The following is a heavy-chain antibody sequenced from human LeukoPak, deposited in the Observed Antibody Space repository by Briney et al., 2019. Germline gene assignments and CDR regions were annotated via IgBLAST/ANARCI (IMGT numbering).Heavy chain of an antibody. V-gene: IGHV4-61*05. J-gene: IGHJ6*03. Sequence: SETLSLTCTVSGGSISSSSYYWGWIRQPPGKGLEWIGRIYTSGSTNYNPSLKSRVTMSVDTSKNQFSLKLSSVTAADTAVYYCARSTGLRYYMDVWGKGTTVTVSS. D-gene: IGHD2-2*01. CDR3: ARSTGLRYYMDV. CDR1: GGSISSSSYY. CDR2: IYTSGST.